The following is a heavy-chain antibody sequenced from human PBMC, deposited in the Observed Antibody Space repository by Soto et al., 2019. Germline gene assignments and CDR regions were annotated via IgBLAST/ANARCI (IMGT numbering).Heavy chain of an antibody. CDR2: INPESTTL. J-gene: IGHJ4*02. D-gene: IGHD6-19*01. Sequence: VGSLRLAFTPSEITLNIYWMHWIRQAPGKGLVWVSRINPESTTLTYADSVTGRFTISRDSAKNTLYLQMNGLSAEDTAIYDRTKDNFGGWDFWGQGTLVTVFS. CDR1: EITLNIYW. V-gene: IGHV3-74*01. CDR3: TKDNFGGWDF.